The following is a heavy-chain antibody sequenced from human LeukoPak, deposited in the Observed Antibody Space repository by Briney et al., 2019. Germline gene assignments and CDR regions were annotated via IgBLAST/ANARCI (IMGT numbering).Heavy chain of an antibody. V-gene: IGHV3-48*02. J-gene: IGHJ4*02. CDR2: INSRSSTI. CDR1: GFTFNTYN. Sequence: PGGSLRLSCAASGFTFNTYNMNWVRQAPGKGLEWVSYINSRSSTIYYADSVKGRFTISRDNAKNSLYLQMNSLRDEDTAVYYCVGGSSGYYQDWGQGTLVTVSS. CDR3: VGGSSGYYQD. D-gene: IGHD3-22*01.